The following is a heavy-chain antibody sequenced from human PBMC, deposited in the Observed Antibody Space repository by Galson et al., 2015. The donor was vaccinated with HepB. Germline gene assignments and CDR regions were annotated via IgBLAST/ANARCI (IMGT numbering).Heavy chain of an antibody. D-gene: IGHD3-10*01. V-gene: IGHV4-34*01. CDR1: GGSFSGYY. J-gene: IGHJ5*02. CDR3: ARHRPVGGYSGSSGWFDP. CDR2: INHSGST. Sequence: LSLTCAVYGGSFSGYYWSWIRQPPGKGLEWIGEINHSGSTNYNPSLKSRVTISVDTSKNQFSLKLSSVTAADTAVYYCARHRPVGGYSGSSGWFDPWGQGTLVTVSS.